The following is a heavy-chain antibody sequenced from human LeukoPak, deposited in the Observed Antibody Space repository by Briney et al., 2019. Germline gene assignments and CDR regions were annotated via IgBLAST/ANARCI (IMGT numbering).Heavy chain of an antibody. Sequence: PGGSLRLSCAASGFTFSSYAMSWVRQAPGKGLEWVSAISGSGGSTYYADSVKGRFTISRDNSKNTLYLQMNSLRAEDTAVYYCARVRRSKGYDFWSGYFGYWGQGTLVTVSS. J-gene: IGHJ4*02. CDR3: ARVRRSKGYDFWSGYFGY. D-gene: IGHD3-3*01. CDR2: ISGSGGST. V-gene: IGHV3-23*01. CDR1: GFTFSSYA.